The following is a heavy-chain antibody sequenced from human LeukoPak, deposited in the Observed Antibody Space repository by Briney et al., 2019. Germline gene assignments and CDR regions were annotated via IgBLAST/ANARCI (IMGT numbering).Heavy chain of an antibody. J-gene: IGHJ5*02. CDR2: THYSGAT. V-gene: IGHV4-39*07. CDR1: GSSISSSNYH. CDR3: ARAHYYDSSGYYRCWFDP. D-gene: IGHD3-22*01. Sequence: SETLSLTCTVSGSSISSSNYHWGWIRQPPGEGLEWIASTHYSGATYYNPSLKSRVTISVDTSKNQFSLKLDSVTAADTAVYYCARAHYYDSSGYYRCWFDPWGQGTLVTVSS.